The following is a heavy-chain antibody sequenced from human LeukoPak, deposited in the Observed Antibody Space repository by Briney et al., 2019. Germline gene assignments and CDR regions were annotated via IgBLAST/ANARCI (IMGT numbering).Heavy chain of an antibody. CDR1: GFTFSSYA. Sequence: GGSLRLSCVASGFTFSSYAMSWVRQAPGKGLEWVSAMSGSGGMTYSADSVKGRFTISRDNAKNSLYLQMNSLRAEDTAVYYCANGQHNFDYWGQGTLVTVSS. V-gene: IGHV3-23*01. CDR2: MSGSGGMT. CDR3: ANGQHNFDY. J-gene: IGHJ4*02.